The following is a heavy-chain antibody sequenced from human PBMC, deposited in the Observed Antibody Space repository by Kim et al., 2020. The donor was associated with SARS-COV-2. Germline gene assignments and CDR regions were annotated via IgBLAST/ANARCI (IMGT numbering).Heavy chain of an antibody. D-gene: IGHD2-2*01. V-gene: IGHV5-10-1*01. Sequence: GESLKISCKGSGYSFTSYWISWVRQMPGKGLEWMGRIDPSDSYTNYSPSFQGHVTISADKSISTAYLQWSSLKASDTAMYYCARSGYCSSTSCPYWYFDLWGRGTLVTVSS. J-gene: IGHJ2*01. CDR3: ARSGYCSSTSCPYWYFDL. CDR1: GYSFTSYW. CDR2: IDPSDSYT.